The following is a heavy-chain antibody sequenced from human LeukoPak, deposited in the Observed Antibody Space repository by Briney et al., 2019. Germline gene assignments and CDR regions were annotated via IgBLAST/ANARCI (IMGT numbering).Heavy chain of an antibody. CDR3: ARRLVRGVIIRDFDQ. CDR2: ISSSSSYI. Sequence: GGSLRLSCAASGFTFSSYSMNWVRQAPGKGLEWVSSISSSSSYIYYADSVKGRFTIPRDNAKNSLYLQMNSLRAEDTAVYYCARRLVRGVIIRDFDQWGQGTLVTVSS. J-gene: IGHJ4*02. V-gene: IGHV3-21*01. D-gene: IGHD3-10*01. CDR1: GFTFSSYS.